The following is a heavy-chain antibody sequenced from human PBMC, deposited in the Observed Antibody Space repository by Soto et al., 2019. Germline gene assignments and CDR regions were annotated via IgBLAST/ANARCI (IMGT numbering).Heavy chain of an antibody. J-gene: IGHJ4*02. CDR3: AKDKVPVVVTAPFDY. D-gene: IGHD2-21*02. CDR1: GFTFSSYG. Sequence: PGGSLRLSCAASGFTFSSYGMHWVRQAPGKGLEWVAVISYDGSNKYYADSVKGRFTISGDNSKNTLYLQMNNLRAEDTAVYYCAKDKVPVVVTAPFDYWGQGTLVTVSS. V-gene: IGHV3-30*18. CDR2: ISYDGSNK.